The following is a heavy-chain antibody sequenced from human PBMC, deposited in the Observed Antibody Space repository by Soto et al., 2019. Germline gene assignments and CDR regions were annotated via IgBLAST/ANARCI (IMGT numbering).Heavy chain of an antibody. CDR3: AREEVGNTGGAFDI. CDR1: GFTFSSYA. V-gene: IGHV3-30-3*01. D-gene: IGHD1-26*01. CDR2: ISYDGSNK. J-gene: IGHJ3*02. Sequence: GGSLRLSCAASGFTFSSYAMHWVRQAPGKGLEWVAVISYDGSNKYYADSVKGRFTISRDNSKNTLYLQMNSLRAEDTAVYYCAREEVGNTGGAFDIWGQGTMVTVSS.